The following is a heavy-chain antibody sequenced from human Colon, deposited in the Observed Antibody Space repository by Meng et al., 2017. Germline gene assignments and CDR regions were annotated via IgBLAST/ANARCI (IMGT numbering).Heavy chain of an antibody. CDR1: GGSINSSDW. CDR3: AAIFGLGPGY. D-gene: IGHD3-3*01. V-gene: IGHV4-4*02. J-gene: IGHJ4*02. Sequence: QVQPQEAGPGLVKPSGTLSLTCDVSGGSINSSDWWSWVRQPPGKGLEWIAEIFHSGSTNYKSSLKSRATISVDRSKNQFSLKLNSVTAADTAVYYCAAIFGLGPGYWGQGTLVTVSS. CDR2: IFHSGST.